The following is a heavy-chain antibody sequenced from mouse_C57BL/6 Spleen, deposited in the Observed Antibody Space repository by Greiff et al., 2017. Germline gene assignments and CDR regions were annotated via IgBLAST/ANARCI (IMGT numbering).Heavy chain of an antibody. CDR3: ARDYGSRTDWYFDV. Sequence: QVQLQQSGPELVKPGASVKISCKASGYAFSSSWMNWVKQRPGKGLEWIGRIYPGDGDTNYTGKFKGKATLTADKSSSTAYMQLSSLTSEDSAVYFCARDYGSRTDWYFDVWGTGTTVTVSS. D-gene: IGHD1-1*01. V-gene: IGHV1-82*01. CDR2: IYPGDGDT. CDR1: GYAFSSSW. J-gene: IGHJ1*03.